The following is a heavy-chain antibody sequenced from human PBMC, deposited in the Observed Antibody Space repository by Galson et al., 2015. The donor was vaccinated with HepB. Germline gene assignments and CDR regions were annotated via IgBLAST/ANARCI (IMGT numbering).Heavy chain of an antibody. CDR1: GFTFSSYD. CDR2: IGTAGDT. D-gene: IGHD3-22*01. J-gene: IGHJ2*01. V-gene: IGHV3-13*01. CDR3: ARGGDYDSSGYYNDYWYFDL. Sequence: SLRLSCAASGFTFSSYDMHWVRQATGKGLEWVSAIGTAGDTYYPGSVKGRFTISRENAKNSLYLQMNSLRAGDTAAYYCARGGDYDSSGYYNDYWYFDLWGRGTLVTVSS.